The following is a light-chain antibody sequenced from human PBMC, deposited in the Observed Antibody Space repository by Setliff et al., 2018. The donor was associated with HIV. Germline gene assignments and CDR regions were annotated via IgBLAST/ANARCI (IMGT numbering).Light chain of an antibody. CDR3: CSYTTSNNGVV. Sequence: QSVLTQPASVSGSPGQSITISCTGSSSDVGGYDYVSWYQQYPGKAPKLLIFDVSHRRSGISNRFSSSKSDNTASLTISGLQPEDEADYYCCSYTTSNNGVVFGGGTKVTVL. CDR2: DVS. CDR1: SSDVGGYDY. J-gene: IGLJ2*01. V-gene: IGLV2-14*01.